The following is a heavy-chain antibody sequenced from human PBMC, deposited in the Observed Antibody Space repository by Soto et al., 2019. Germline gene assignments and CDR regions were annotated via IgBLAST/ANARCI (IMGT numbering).Heavy chain of an antibody. CDR3: ASVPLYDFPNHDAFDI. Sequence: GGSLRLSCAASGFTFSSYSMNWVRQAPGKGLEWVSSISSSSSYIYYADSVKGRFTISRDNAKNSLYLQMNSLRAEDTAVYYCASVPLYDFPNHDAFDIWGQGTMVTVSS. J-gene: IGHJ3*02. CDR2: ISSSSSYI. V-gene: IGHV3-21*01. CDR1: GFTFSSYS. D-gene: IGHD3-3*01.